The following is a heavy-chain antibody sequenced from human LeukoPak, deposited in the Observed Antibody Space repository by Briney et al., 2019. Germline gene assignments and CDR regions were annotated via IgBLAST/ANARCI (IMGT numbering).Heavy chain of an antibody. D-gene: IGHD3-3*01. CDR2: MNPNSGNT. J-gene: IGHJ6*03. CDR3: ARVGEYYDFWSGYYTHYYMDV. CDR1: GYTFTSYD. V-gene: IGHV1-8*01. Sequence: ASVKVSCKASGYTFTSYDINWVRQATGQGLEWMGWMNPNSGNTGYAQKFQGRVTMTTDTSTSTAYMELRSLRSDDTAVYYCARVGEYYDFWSGYYTHYYMDVWGKGTTVTVSS.